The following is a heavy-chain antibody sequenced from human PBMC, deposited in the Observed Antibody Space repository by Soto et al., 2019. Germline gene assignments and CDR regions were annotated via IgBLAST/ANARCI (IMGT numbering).Heavy chain of an antibody. J-gene: IGHJ5*02. D-gene: IGHD2-2*01. CDR3: ARVPRYTSDIVEVPAVMFEDWFVP. CDR1: GYIFSNYA. V-gene: IGHV1-3*01. CDR2: IHAGNGDT. Sequence: QVQLVQSGAEVKKPGASVKVSCKASGYIFSNYAVQWVRQAPGQSLEWMGWIHAGNGDTKYSQKFHGRVTITRDTSASTAYMELGGLRSEDTAVYYCARVPRYTSDIVEVPAVMFEDWFVPWGQGTLVTVSS.